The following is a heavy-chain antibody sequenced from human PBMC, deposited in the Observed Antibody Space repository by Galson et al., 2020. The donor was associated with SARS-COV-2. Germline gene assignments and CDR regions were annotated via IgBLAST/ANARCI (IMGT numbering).Heavy chain of an antibody. CDR1: GFTFSSYC. V-gene: IGHV3-74*01. Sequence: GGSLTLSCAASGFTFSSYCMHWVRQAPGKGLEWVSRIYSEGSSTSYADSVKGRFTISGDNAKNTLYLQMNSLRAEDTAVYYCARGDMGNDYFDYWGQGTLVTVSS. J-gene: IGHJ4*02. CDR2: IYSEGSST. D-gene: IGHD7-27*01. CDR3: ARGDMGNDYFDY.